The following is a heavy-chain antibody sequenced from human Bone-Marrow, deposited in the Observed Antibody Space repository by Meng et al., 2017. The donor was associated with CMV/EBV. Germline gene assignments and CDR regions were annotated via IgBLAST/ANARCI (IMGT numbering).Heavy chain of an antibody. J-gene: IGHJ4*02. V-gene: IGHV3-11*04. D-gene: IGHD2-15*01. CDR2: ISSSGSTI. CDR3: ARDVWMCSGGPCYSEGVAY. CDR1: GFTFSDYY. Sequence: GGSLRLSCAASGFTFSDYYMSWIRQAPGKGLEWVSYISSSGSTIYYADSVKGRFTISRDNAKNSLYLQLNSLRVEDTAVYYCARDVWMCSGGPCYSEGVAYWGQGHLVNVAS.